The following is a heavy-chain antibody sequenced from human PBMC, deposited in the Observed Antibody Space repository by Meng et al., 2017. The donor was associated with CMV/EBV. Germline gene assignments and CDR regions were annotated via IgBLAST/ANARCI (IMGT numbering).Heavy chain of an antibody. D-gene: IGHD3-10*01. V-gene: IGHV1-2*02. J-gene: IGHJ3*01. Sequence: CKASGYTFTGYYMHWVRQAPGQGLEWMGWINPNSGGTNYAQKFQGRVTMTRDTSISTAYMELTSLRSEDTAVYFCAGRGPYGRVLNVWGQGTLVTVSS. CDR2: INPNSGGT. CDR3: AGRGPYGRVLNV. CDR1: GYTFTGYY.